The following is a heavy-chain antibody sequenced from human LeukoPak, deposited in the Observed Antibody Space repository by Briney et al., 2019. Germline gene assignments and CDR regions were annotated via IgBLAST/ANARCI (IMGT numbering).Heavy chain of an antibody. J-gene: IGHJ4*02. CDR3: AKDQWLVHIFDY. CDR1: GFTFSSYW. Sequence: GGSLRLSCAASGFTFSSYWMSWVRQAPGKGLEWVSAISGSGGSTYYADSVKGRFTIPRDNSKNTLYLQMNSLRAEDTAVYYCAKDQWLVHIFDYWGQGTLVTVSP. CDR2: ISGSGGST. D-gene: IGHD6-19*01. V-gene: IGHV3-23*01.